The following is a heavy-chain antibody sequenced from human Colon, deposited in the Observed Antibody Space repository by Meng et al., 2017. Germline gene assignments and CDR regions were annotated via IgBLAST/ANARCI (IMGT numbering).Heavy chain of an antibody. CDR3: ARALYYYDSSGHHDY. CDR1: GYSISSGYY. D-gene: IGHD3-22*01. CDR2: IYHSGST. V-gene: IGHV4-38-2*02. Sequence: SETLSLTCTVSGYSISSGYYWGWIRQPPGKGLEWIRSIYHSGSTYYNPSLKSRVTISVDTSKNQFSLKLSSVTAADTAVYYCARALYYYDSSGHHDYWGQGTLVTVSS. J-gene: IGHJ4*02.